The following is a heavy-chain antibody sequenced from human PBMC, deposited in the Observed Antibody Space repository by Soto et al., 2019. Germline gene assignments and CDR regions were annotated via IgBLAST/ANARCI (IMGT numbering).Heavy chain of an antibody. Sequence: GESLKISCKGSGYSFTSYWIGWVRQMPGKGLEWMGIIYPGDSDTRYSPSFQGQVTISADKSISTAYLQWSSLKASDTAMYYCARLTYYYDSSGYYYDVGYYYYGMDVWGQGTTVTSP. V-gene: IGHV5-51*01. CDR3: ARLTYYYDSSGYYYDVGYYYYGMDV. CDR1: GYSFTSYW. D-gene: IGHD3-22*01. J-gene: IGHJ6*02. CDR2: IYPGDSDT.